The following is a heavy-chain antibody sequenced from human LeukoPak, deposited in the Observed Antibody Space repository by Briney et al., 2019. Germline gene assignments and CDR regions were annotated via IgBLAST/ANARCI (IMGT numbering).Heavy chain of an antibody. V-gene: IGHV3-21*01. D-gene: IGHD6-13*01. CDR3: ARRNPGYSSSWYFNDY. J-gene: IGHJ4*02. CDR2: ISSNFSYI. CDR1: GFTFSTYS. Sequence: GGSLRHSCAASGFTFSTYSMNWVRQAPGKGLEWVSSISSNFSYIHYADSVKGRFTISRDNAKNSLYLQMSSLRAEDTAVYYCARRNPGYSSSWYFNDYWGQGTLVTVSS.